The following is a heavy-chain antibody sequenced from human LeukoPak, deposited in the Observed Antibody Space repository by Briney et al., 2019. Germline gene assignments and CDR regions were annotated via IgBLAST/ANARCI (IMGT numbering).Heavy chain of an antibody. D-gene: IGHD5-18*01. CDR1: GYTFTSYY. CDR2: INPSDGST. V-gene: IGHV1-46*01. Sequence: ASVKVSCKPSGYTFTSYYMHWVREAPGQGLEWMGIINPSDGSTSYAQKFQGRVTMTRDTSTSTVYMELSSLRSEDTAVYYCAREGPGYSYGKGGPYYYYGMDVWGQGTTVTVSS. CDR3: AREGPGYSYGKGGPYYYYGMDV. J-gene: IGHJ6*02.